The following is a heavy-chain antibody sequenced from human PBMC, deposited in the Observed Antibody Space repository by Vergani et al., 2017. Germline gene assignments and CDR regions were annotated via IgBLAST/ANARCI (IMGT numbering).Heavy chain of an antibody. CDR2: ISYDGSNK. J-gene: IGHJ4*02. D-gene: IGHD6-13*01. Sequence: QVQLVESGGGVVQPGRSLRLSCAASGFTFSSYGMHWVRQAPGKGLEWVAVISYDGSNKYYADSVKGRFTISRDNSKNTLYPQMNSLRAEDTAVYYCAKTQQLVQDYWGQGTLVTVSS. V-gene: IGHV3-30*18. CDR1: GFTFSSYG. CDR3: AKTQQLVQDY.